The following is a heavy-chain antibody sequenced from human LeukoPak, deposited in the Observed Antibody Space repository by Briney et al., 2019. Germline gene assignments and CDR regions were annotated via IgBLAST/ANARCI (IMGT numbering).Heavy chain of an antibody. J-gene: IGHJ4*02. CDR2: IWYDGSNK. CDR1: GFTFSSYG. CDR3: ARDHGAVEPDADFFDY. Sequence: GGSLRLSCAASGFTFSSYGMHWVRQAPGKGLEWVAVIWYDGSNKYYADSVKGRFTISRDNSKNTLYLQMNSLRAEDTAVYYCARDHGAVEPDADFFDYWGQGTLVTVSS. D-gene: IGHD2-2*01. V-gene: IGHV3-33*01.